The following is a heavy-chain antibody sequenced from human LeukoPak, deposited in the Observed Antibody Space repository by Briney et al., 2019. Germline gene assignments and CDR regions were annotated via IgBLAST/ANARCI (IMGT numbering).Heavy chain of an antibody. V-gene: IGHV3-33*06. Sequence: PGWSLRLSCEASGFTFSHYGMHRVRQAPGKGLEWVAVIWSDATNQYYSDSVKGRFTISRDNFKRTVSLQMNSLRAEDTAVYYCVKDAQRGFDYSNSLQHWGQGSLVTVSS. CDR1: GFTFSHYG. D-gene: IGHD4-11*01. J-gene: IGHJ4*02. CDR3: VKDAQRGFDYSNSLQH. CDR2: IWSDATNQ.